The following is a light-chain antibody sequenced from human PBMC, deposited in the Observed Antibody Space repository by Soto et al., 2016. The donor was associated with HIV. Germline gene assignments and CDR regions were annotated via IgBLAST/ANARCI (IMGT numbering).Light chain of an antibody. Sequence: SYVLTQPPSVSVAPGQTATITCAGNNIGSKSVHWYQVKPGQAPVLAVYDDSDRPSGIPERFSGSNSGNTATLTISRVEVGDEADYYCQVWNSSNDHPYVFGTGTKVTVL. CDR1: NIGSKS. V-gene: IGLV3-21*02. CDR3: QVWNSSNDHPYV. J-gene: IGLJ1*01. CDR2: DDS.